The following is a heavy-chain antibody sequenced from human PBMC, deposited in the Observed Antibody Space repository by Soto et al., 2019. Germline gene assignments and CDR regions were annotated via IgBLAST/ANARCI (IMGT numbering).Heavy chain of an antibody. CDR3: ARDQRYDSSNLFDY. Sequence: GASVKVSCKASGGTFSSYAISWVRQAPGQGLEWMGGIIPIFGTANYAQKFQGRVTITADESTSTAYMELSSLRSEDTAVYYCARDQRYDSSNLFDYWGQGTLVTVSS. CDR2: IIPIFGTA. J-gene: IGHJ4*02. V-gene: IGHV1-69*13. D-gene: IGHD3-22*01. CDR1: GGTFSSYA.